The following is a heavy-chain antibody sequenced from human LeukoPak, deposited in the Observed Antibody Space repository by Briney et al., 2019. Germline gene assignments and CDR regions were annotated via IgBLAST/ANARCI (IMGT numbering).Heavy chain of an antibody. Sequence: KPGGSLRLSCAASGFTFSSYSINWVRQAPGKGLEWVSCVSSTSSFIYYADSVKGRFTISRDNAKNSLYLQMNSLRAEDTAVYYCARDYFSLAALLGYFDLWGRGTLVTVSS. CDR1: GFTFSSYS. V-gene: IGHV3-21*01. D-gene: IGHD6-19*01. CDR3: ARDYFSLAALLGYFDL. J-gene: IGHJ2*01. CDR2: VSSTSSFI.